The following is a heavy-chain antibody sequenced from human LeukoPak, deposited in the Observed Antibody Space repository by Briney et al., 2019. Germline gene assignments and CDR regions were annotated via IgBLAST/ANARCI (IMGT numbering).Heavy chain of an antibody. CDR1: GGSISSYY. V-gene: IGHV4-59*12. D-gene: IGHD1-26*01. Sequence: PSETLSLTCTVSGGSISSYYWSWIRQPPGKGLEWIGYIYYSGSTNYNPSLKSRVTISVDRSKNQFSLKLSSVTAADTAVYYCARSWELLGGYFDYWGQGTLVTVSS. J-gene: IGHJ4*02. CDR2: IYYSGST. CDR3: ARSWELLGGYFDY.